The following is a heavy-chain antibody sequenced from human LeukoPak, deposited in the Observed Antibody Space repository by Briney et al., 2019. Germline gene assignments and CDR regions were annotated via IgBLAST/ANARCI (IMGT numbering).Heavy chain of an antibody. CDR2: INPDGRDT. D-gene: IGHD2-21*02. CDR3: TSWGDTTAEYFQR. V-gene: IGHV3-7*01. CDR1: GFTFTSYS. J-gene: IGHJ1*01. Sequence: GGSLRLSCAASGFTFTSYSMSWVRQAPGKGLEWVAHINPDGRDTYYVDSVKGRFTISRDNAQNSMYLQMNSLRVEDTAVYYCTSWGDTTAEYFQRWGQGTLVTVSS.